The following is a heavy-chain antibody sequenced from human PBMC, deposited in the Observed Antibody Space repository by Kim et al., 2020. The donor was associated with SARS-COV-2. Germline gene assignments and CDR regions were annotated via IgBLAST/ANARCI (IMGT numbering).Heavy chain of an antibody. Sequence: GESLKISCKGSGYSFTSYWIGWVRQMPGKGLEWMGIIYPGDSDTRYNPSFQGQVTISADKSISTAYLQWSSLKASDTAMYYCARHLSPPDIVVVPAAPFDYWGQGTLVTVSS. D-gene: IGHD2-2*01. V-gene: IGHV5-51*01. CDR2: IYPGDSDT. CDR1: GYSFTSYW. CDR3: ARHLSPPDIVVVPAAPFDY. J-gene: IGHJ4*02.